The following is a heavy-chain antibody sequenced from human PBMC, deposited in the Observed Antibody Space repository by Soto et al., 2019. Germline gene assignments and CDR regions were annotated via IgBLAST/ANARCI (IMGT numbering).Heavy chain of an antibody. J-gene: IGHJ4*02. D-gene: IGHD4-17*01. Sequence: GGSLRLSCAASGFTFSSYGMNWVRQAPGKGLEWVSSISSSSSYIYYADSVKGRFTISRDNAKNSLYLQMNSLRAEDTAVYYCARAPNDYGDYVFDYWGQGTLVTVSS. V-gene: IGHV3-21*01. CDR2: ISSSSSYI. CDR1: GFTFSSYG. CDR3: ARAPNDYGDYVFDY.